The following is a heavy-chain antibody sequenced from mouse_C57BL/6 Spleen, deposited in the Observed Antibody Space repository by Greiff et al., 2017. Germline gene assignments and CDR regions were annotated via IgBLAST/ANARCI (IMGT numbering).Heavy chain of an antibody. CDR1: GYTFTSYW. CDR3: ARVYYGSSSYYYAMDY. CDR2: IYPGSGST. J-gene: IGHJ4*01. V-gene: IGHV1-55*01. D-gene: IGHD1-1*01. Sequence: VQLQQPGAELVKPGASVKMSCKASGYTFTSYWITWVKQRPGQGLEWIGDIYPGSGSTNYTEKFKSKATLTVDTSSSTAYLQLSSLTSEDSAVYYCARVYYGSSSYYYAMDYWGQGTSVTVSS.